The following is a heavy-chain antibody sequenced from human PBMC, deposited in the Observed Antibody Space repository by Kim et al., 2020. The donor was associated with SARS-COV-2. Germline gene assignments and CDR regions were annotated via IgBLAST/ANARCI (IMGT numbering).Heavy chain of an antibody. CDR2: INTNTGNP. Sequence: ASVKVSCKSSGYTFTSYAMNWVRQAPGHGLEWMGWINTNTGNPTYAQGFTGRFVFSLDTSVSTAYLQISSLKAEDTAVYYCARVRKKYDIFTGYYPIFDYGGQGTLLTVPS. D-gene: IGHD3-9*01. CDR3: ARVRKKYDIFTGYYPIFDY. CDR1: GYTFTSYA. J-gene: IGHJ4*02. V-gene: IGHV7-4-1*02.